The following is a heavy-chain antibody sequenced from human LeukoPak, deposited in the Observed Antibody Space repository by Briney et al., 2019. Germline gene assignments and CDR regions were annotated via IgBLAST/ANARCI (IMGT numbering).Heavy chain of an antibody. CDR3: AASGTLLWFGELWY. CDR1: GGSISTYY. Sequence: SETLSLTCAVSGGSISTYYWSWIRQPAGKGLEWIGRIHTSGSTNYNPSLKSRVTMSVDTSKNEFSLKLTSVTAADTAVYYCAASGTLLWFGELWYWGQGTLVTVSS. V-gene: IGHV4-4*07. D-gene: IGHD3-10*01. J-gene: IGHJ4*02. CDR2: IHTSGST.